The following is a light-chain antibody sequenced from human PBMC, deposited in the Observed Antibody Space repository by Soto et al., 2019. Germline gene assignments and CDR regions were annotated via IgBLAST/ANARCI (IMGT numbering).Light chain of an antibody. CDR1: QSISSY. CDR2: AAS. V-gene: IGKV1-39*01. J-gene: IGKJ1*01. Sequence: DIQMTQSPSSLSASVGDRVTITCRASQSISSYLNWYQQKPGKAPKVLIYAASSLQSGVPSRFSGIGSGTEFTLTIRSLQPDDFATYYCQQYNSYSFGQGTKVDIK. CDR3: QQYNSYS.